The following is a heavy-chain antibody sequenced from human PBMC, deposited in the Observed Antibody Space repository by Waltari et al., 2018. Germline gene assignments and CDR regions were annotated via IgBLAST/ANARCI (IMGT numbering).Heavy chain of an antibody. CDR2: MQYRGGT. CDR1: GGSITTNHN. CDR3: GRIAFGDEGGYFQH. J-gene: IGHJ1*01. D-gene: IGHD4-17*01. V-gene: IGHV4-39*01. Sequence: QLQLQESGPGLVKPSDTLSLTCSVSGGSITTNHNWGWIRKPPGKGLEWMGNMQYRGGTFYNPSLESRVTISLDTWKNQFSLRLTSVGAADTAVYFCGRIAFGDEGGYFQHWGQGTLVTVSS.